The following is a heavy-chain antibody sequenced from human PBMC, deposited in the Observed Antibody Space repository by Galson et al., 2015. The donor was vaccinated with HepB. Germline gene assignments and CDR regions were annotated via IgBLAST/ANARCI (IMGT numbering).Heavy chain of an antibody. D-gene: IGHD3-3*01. Sequence: SLRLSCAASGFTFSSYGMHWVRQAPGKGLEWVAVISYDGSNKYYADSVKGRFTISRDNSKNTLYLQMNSLRAEDTAVYYCARAEDFWSGYYHYYYYGMDVWGQGTTVTVSS. CDR2: ISYDGSNK. CDR1: GFTFSSYG. CDR3: ARAEDFWSGYYHYYYYGMDV. V-gene: IGHV3-30*03. J-gene: IGHJ6*02.